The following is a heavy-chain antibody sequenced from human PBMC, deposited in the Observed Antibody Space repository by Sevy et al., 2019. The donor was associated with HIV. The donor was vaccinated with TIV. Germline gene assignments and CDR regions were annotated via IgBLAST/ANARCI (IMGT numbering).Heavy chain of an antibody. V-gene: IGHV3-30-3*01. D-gene: IGHD2-8*01. CDR3: ASGGFDRYCTNGVCYTFDY. CDR1: GFTFSSYA. Sequence: GGSLRLSCAASGFTFSSYAMRWVRQAPGKGLEWVAVISYDGSNKYYADSVKGRFTFSRDNSKNTLYLQMKSLRAEDTAMYYCASGGFDRYCTNGVCYTFDYWGQGTLVTVSS. J-gene: IGHJ4*02. CDR2: ISYDGSNK.